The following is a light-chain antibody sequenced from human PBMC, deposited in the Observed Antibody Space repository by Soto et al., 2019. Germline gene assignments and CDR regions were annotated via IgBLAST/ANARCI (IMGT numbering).Light chain of an antibody. V-gene: IGLV2-14*01. CDR2: DVS. J-gene: IGLJ3*02. CDR3: SSYTSSSSLWV. Sequence: QSVLTQPASVSGSPGQSITISCTGTSSEVGSYNYVSWYQHHPGKAPKLMIYDVSNRPSGVSNRFSGSKSGNTASLTISGLQAEDEADYYCSSYTSSSSLWVFGGGTKLTVL. CDR1: SSEVGSYNY.